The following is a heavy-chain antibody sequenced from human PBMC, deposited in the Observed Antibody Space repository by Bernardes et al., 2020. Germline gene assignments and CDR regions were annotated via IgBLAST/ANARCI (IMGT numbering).Heavy chain of an antibody. CDR1: VYSFTSYC. J-gene: IGHJ4*02. CDR2: VDHGDSDT. D-gene: IGHD5-12*01. Sequence: GESLKISCKGSVYSFTSYCVGWVRQKPGKSLECVGNVDHGDSDTRYSPSFQGQVTFSADKSISTAYLQWSSLKATETDMYYCARHGYSAYDLGEWGQGTLVIVSS. V-gene: IGHV5-51*01. CDR3: ARHGYSAYDLGE.